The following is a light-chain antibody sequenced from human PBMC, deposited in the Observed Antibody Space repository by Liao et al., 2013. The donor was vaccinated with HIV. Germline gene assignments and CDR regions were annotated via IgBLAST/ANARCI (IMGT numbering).Light chain of an antibody. CDR1: YLGDKH. CDR2: RDS. Sequence: SYELTQPPSVSVSPGQTATITCYGIYLGDKHVCWYQQRPGQSPVLVMYRDSHRPSGIPERFSGSVSGKTATLTITGTQAMDEADFYYQAWDTNTGVVFGGGTKLTVL. V-gene: IGLV3-1*01. J-gene: IGLJ3*02. CDR3: QAWDTNTGVV.